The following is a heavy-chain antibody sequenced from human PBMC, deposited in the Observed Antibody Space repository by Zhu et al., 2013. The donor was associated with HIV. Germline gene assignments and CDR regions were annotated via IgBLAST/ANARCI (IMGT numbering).Heavy chain of an antibody. CDR3: STPNVEVRVGVTFTTNFGAGRETRWY. Sequence: QVQLVQSGAEVKKPGSSMKISCKTSGGTFSNFGISWVRQAPGQGLEWMGGIIPIFPRTNYSQKFQDRLTISADESTSTVYMDLTRLRSDDTAVYSLSTPNVEVRVGVTFTTNFGAGRETRWY. J-gene: IGHJ2*01. CDR2: IIPIFPRT. V-gene: IGHV1-69*01. D-gene: IGHD3-22*01. CDR1: GGTFSNFG.